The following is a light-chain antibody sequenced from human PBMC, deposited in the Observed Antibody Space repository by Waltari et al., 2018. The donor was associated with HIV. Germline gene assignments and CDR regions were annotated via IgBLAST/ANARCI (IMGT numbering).Light chain of an antibody. Sequence: QSALTQPRSVSGSPGQSVTISCTGTSSDVGDYNYVSWYQQHPGKAPKLMIFDVNKRPSGCPDRFSGSKSGNTASLTISGLQAEDEADYYCCSYADDYTWVFGGGTKLTVL. V-gene: IGLV2-11*01. CDR1: SSDVGDYNY. J-gene: IGLJ3*02. CDR2: DVN. CDR3: CSYADDYTWV.